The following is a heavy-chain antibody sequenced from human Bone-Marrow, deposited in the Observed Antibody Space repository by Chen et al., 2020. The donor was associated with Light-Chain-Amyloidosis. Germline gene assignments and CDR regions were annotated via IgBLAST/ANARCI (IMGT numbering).Heavy chain of an antibody. Sequence: QLQLQESGPGLVKPSETLSLTCTVSGGSISSSSYYWGWIRQPPGKGLELIGSIYYSGSTYYNPSLKSRVTISVDTSKNQFSLKLSSVTAADTAVYYCARHPDLDYFDYWGQGTLVTVSS. CDR2: IYYSGST. V-gene: IGHV4-39*01. CDR3: ARHPDLDYFDY. CDR1: GGSISSSSYY. J-gene: IGHJ4*02. D-gene: IGHD3-3*01.